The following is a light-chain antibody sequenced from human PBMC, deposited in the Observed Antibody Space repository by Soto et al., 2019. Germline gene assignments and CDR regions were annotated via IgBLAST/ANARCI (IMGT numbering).Light chain of an antibody. V-gene: IGLV2-8*02. CDR3: SSYAGTNNLV. CDR2: EVS. J-gene: IGLJ3*02. Sequence: QSALTQPPSASRSPGQSVTISCTGTSSDVGGYNYVSWYQQYPGKAAKIMIYEVSERPSGVPVRFSGSKSGNTASLTVSGLQAEDEADYYCSSYAGTNNLVFGGGTKLTVL. CDR1: SSDVGGYNY.